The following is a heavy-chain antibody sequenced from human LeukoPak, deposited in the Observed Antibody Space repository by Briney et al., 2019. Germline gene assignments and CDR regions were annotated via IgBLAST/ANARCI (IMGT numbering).Heavy chain of an antibody. D-gene: IGHD3-22*01. CDR2: ISYDGSNK. CDR3: ARDPTHYYDSSGYYHIPN. Sequence: GGSLRLSCAASGFSFGTYAMSWVRQAPGKGLEWVAVISYDGSNKYYADSVKGRFTISRDNSKNTLYLQMNSLRAEDTAVYYRARDPTHYYDSSGYYHIPNWGQGTLVTVSS. J-gene: IGHJ4*02. V-gene: IGHV3-30-3*01. CDR1: GFSFGTYA.